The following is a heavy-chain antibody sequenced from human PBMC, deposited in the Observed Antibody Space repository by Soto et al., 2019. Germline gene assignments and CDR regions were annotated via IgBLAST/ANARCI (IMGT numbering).Heavy chain of an antibody. CDR2: VDYTGSA. CDR3: ARRVALPGAHIDY. J-gene: IGHJ4*02. D-gene: IGHD2-8*02. V-gene: IGHV4-59*01. CDR1: GGSISGSY. Sequence: SETLSLTCSVSGGSISGSYWSWIRQSPGKGLEWLGYVDYTGSANYSPSLRRRVSISVDTSKNEFSLRLSSVTAADTAVYFCARRVALPGAHIDYWGQGTQVTVSS.